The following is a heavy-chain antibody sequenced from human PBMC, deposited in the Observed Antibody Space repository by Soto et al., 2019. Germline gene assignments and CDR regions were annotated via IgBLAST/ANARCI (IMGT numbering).Heavy chain of an antibody. CDR2: INQDGGVT. CDR3: ARYYRGSGRYFFDY. D-gene: IGHD6-19*01. Sequence: HPGGSLRLSCVASGFTFISSFMGWIRQAPGKGPEWVANINQDGGVTYYVDSVEGRFTISRDNTKDSLYLQMNSLRGEDTAIYYCARYYRGSGRYFFDYWGQGTPVTVSS. J-gene: IGHJ4*02. V-gene: IGHV3-7*03. CDR1: GFTFISSF.